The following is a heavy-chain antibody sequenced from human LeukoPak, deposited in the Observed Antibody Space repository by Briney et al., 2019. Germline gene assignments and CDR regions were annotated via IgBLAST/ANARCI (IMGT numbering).Heavy chain of an antibody. Sequence: SETLSLTCTVSGGSISSSSYYWGWIRQPPGKGLEWIGSIYYSGSTYYNPSLKSRVTISVDTSKNQFSLKLSSVTAADTAVYYCARDAPIAVASIRNFDYWGQGTLVTVSS. CDR1: GGSISSSSYY. CDR3: ARDAPIAVASIRNFDY. V-gene: IGHV4-39*02. J-gene: IGHJ4*02. CDR2: IYYSGST. D-gene: IGHD6-19*01.